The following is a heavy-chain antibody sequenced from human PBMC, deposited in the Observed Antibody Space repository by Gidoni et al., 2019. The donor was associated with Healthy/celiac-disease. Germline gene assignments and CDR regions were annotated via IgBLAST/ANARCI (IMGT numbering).Heavy chain of an antibody. CDR2: IIPNFGTA. Sequence: QLQLVQSGAEVKKPGSSVKLSCKAPGATFSSYAIRWARQAPGQGLVWMGGIIPNFGTANDAQKFQGRVTITADESTSTAYMELSSLRSEDTAVYYCASSGYGGWFDPWGQGTLVTVSS. CDR1: GATFSSYA. V-gene: IGHV1-69*01. D-gene: IGHD3-9*01. J-gene: IGHJ5*02. CDR3: ASSGYGGWFDP.